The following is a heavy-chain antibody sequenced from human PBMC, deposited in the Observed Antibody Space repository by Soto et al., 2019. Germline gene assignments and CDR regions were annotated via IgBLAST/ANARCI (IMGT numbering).Heavy chain of an antibody. V-gene: IGHV3-23*01. D-gene: IGHD3-22*01. CDR1: GFTFISYA. Sequence: LRLSCAASGFTFISYAMSWVRQSPGKWLEWVSAISGSGGSTYYADSVKGRFTISRDNSKNTLYLQMNSLRAEDTAVYYCAKTGFYYYDSSGYYYDYWGQGTLVTVSS. J-gene: IGHJ4*02. CDR3: AKTGFYYYDSSGYYYDY. CDR2: ISGSGGST.